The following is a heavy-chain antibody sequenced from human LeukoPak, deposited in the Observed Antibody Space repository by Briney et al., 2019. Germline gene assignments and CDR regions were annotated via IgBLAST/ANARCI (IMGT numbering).Heavy chain of an antibody. V-gene: IGHV3-23*03. Sequence: QSGGSLRLSCAASGFTFSNYAMSWVRQAPGKGLEWVSVIYSGGSTYYADSVKGRFTISRDNSKNTLYLQINSLRAEDTAVYYCARGDSSFDYWGQGTLVTVSS. J-gene: IGHJ4*02. CDR1: GFTFSNYA. CDR3: ARGDSSFDY. CDR2: IYSGGST. D-gene: IGHD3-22*01.